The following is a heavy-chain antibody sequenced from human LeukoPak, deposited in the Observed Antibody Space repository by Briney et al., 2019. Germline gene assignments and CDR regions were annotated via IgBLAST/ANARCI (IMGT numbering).Heavy chain of an antibody. Sequence: PGGSLRLSCAASGFTFSDYAMHWVRQAPGKGLEWVSYISSSGSTIYYADSVEGRFTISRDNSKNTLYLQMNSLRGEDTAVYYCAKDGDTMSGTYYYDMDVWGKGTTVTIS. V-gene: IGHV3-48*01. CDR1: GFTFSDYA. J-gene: IGHJ6*03. D-gene: IGHD1-26*01. CDR2: ISSSGSTI. CDR3: AKDGDTMSGTYYYDMDV.